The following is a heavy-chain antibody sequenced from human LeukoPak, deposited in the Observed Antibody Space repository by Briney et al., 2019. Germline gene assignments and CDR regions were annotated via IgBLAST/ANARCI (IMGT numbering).Heavy chain of an antibody. V-gene: IGHV4-59*08. CDR2: IHYSGST. CDR1: GGSNY. D-gene: IGHD6-19*01. J-gene: IGHJ4*02. CDR3: ARWAVAIDY. Sequence: LETLSLTCTVSGGSNYWSWIRQPPGKGLEWIGYIHYSGSTSYNPSLKSRVTISIDTSKNQFSLKLNSVTAADTAVYYCARWAVAIDYWGQGTLVTVSS.